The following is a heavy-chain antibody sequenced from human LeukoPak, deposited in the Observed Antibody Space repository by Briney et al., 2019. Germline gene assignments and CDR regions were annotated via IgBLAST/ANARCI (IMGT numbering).Heavy chain of an antibody. D-gene: IGHD3-3*01. CDR2: ISGYNGNT. CDR3: ARAWSRRDYYYYMDV. J-gene: IGHJ6*03. V-gene: IGHV1-18*01. CDR1: GYTFTIYG. Sequence: ASVKVSCKASGYTFTIYGISWVRQAPGQGLEWMGWISGYNGNTHYAQKFQGRVTMTTDTSTSTAYMELRSLRSDDTAVYYCARAWSRRDYYYYMDVRGKGTTVTVSS.